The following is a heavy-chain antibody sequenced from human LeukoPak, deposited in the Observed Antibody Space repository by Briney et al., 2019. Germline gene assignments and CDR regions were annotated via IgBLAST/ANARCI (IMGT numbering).Heavy chain of an antibody. J-gene: IGHJ4*02. CDR1: GFTFSNFW. D-gene: IGHD6-19*01. CDR3: VRDQYSSGSL. V-gene: IGHV3-7*01. Sequence: GGSLRLSCAASGFTFSNFWMNWVRQAPGKGLEWVANIKQDGSEKYYVDSVKGRFTISRDNAKNSLYLQMNNLRAEDTALYYCVRDQYSSGSLWGQGTLVTVSP. CDR2: IKQDGSEK.